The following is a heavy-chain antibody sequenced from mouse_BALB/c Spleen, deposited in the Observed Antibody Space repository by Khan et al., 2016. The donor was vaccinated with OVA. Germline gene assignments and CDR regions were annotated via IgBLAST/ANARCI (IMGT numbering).Heavy chain of an antibody. CDR3: ARIKKIVATYFDY. CDR1: GYTFTSYW. D-gene: IGHD1-1*01. CDR2: TNPTNGRT. V-gene: IGHV1S81*02. J-gene: IGHJ2*01. Sequence: QVQLQQPGAELVKAGASVKMSCKASGYTFTSYWMHWVKQRLGQGLEWFAETNPTNGRTYYTEKFKRKATLTVDKYSSTAYMLLSGPTFEDSAVEYCARIKKIVATYFDYWCQGTTLTVSS.